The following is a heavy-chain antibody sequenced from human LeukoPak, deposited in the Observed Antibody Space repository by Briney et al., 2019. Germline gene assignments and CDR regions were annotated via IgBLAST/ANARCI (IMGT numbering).Heavy chain of an antibody. D-gene: IGHD3-22*01. J-gene: IGHJ4*02. CDR3: ARGSPELDYYDSSGYYRYFDY. CDR1: GGSISSSSYY. V-gene: IGHV4-39*07. CDR2: IYYSGST. Sequence: SETLSLTCTVSGGSISSSSYYWGWIRQPPGKGLEWIGSIYYSGSTYYNPSLKGRVTISVDTSKNQFSLKLSSVTAADTAVYYCARGSPELDYYDSSGYYRYFDYWGQGTLVTVSS.